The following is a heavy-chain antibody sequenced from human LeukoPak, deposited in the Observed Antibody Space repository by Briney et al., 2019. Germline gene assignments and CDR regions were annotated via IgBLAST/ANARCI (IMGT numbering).Heavy chain of an antibody. J-gene: IGHJ4*02. D-gene: IGHD4-23*01. CDR1: GGSITTYY. Sequence: PSETLSLTCTVSGGSITTYYWSWIRQPPGKGLEWIGYIYYSGSTYYNPSLKSRVTISVDTSKNQFSLKLSSVTAADTAVYYCASYYGGEETFDYWGQGTLVTVSS. CDR2: IYYSGST. V-gene: IGHV4-59*08. CDR3: ASYYGGEETFDY.